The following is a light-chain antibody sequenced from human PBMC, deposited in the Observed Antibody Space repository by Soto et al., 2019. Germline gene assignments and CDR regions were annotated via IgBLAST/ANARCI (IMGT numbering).Light chain of an antibody. V-gene: IGLV2-11*01. CDR1: SSDVGEYNS. Sequence: QSVLTQPASVSGSPGQSITISCTGTSSDVGEYNSVSWYQQRPGKAPQLIIYDVTKRPSGVPDHFSGSKSGNTASLTISGLQAADESEYFCCSYSGSSTWVFGGGTKLTVL. J-gene: IGLJ2*01. CDR2: DVT. CDR3: CSYSGSSTWV.